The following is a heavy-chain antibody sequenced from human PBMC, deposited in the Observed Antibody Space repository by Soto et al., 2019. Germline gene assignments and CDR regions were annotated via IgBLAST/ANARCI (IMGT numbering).Heavy chain of an antibody. CDR1: GGSISSGDW. D-gene: IGHD2-21*02. V-gene: IGHV4-4*02. CDR3: ARRGCDSIFGSLDY. CDR2: IYYSGST. Sequence: QVQLQESGPGLVKPSGTLSLTCAVSGGSISSGDWCWSWVRQSPGKGLEWIGEIYYSGSTTYNPSLKSRVTISADKSENQFSLRLSSVTAADTAVYYWARRGCDSIFGSLDYWGQETLVTVSS. J-gene: IGHJ4*02.